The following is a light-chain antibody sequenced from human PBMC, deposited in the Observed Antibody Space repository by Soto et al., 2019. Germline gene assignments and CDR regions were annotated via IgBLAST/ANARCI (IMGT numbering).Light chain of an antibody. J-gene: IGKJ1*01. CDR3: QQRSRWPRT. Sequence: PGTLSLSPGESVTLSCRASQSVSSSSLAWYQQKPGQAPRLLIYDTSTRATGIPARFSGSGSGTDFTLTISSLEPEDSAVYYCQQRSRWPRTFGQGTKVDI. V-gene: IGKV3D-20*02. CDR2: DTS. CDR1: QSVSSSS.